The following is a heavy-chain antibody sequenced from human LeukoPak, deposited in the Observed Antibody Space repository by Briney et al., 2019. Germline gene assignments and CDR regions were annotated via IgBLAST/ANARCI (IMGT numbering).Heavy chain of an antibody. Sequence: GGSLRLSCAASGFTFSSYWFHWFRQAPGKGLVWVSHINPDGSNINYADSVKGRSTISRDNAKNTLYLQMNRLRAEDTAVYYCARPPHGYGFDVWGQGAMVTVSS. V-gene: IGHV3-74*01. CDR2: INPDGSNI. D-gene: IGHD2-2*03. CDR1: GFTFSSYW. CDR3: ARPPHGYGFDV. J-gene: IGHJ3*01.